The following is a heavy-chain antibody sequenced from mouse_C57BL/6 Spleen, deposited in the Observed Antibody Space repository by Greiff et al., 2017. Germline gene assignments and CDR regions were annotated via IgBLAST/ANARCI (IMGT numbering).Heavy chain of an antibody. Sequence: LQESGAELAKPGASVKLSCKASGYTFTSYWMHWVKQRPGQGLEWIGYINPTSGYTKYNQKFKDKATLTVDTSSSTASMQLSSLTYEDSAVYYSAREYYGSRYFDFWGTGTTVTVSA. J-gene: IGHJ1*03. CDR3: AREYYGSRYFDF. V-gene: IGHV1-7*01. D-gene: IGHD1-1*01. CDR2: INPTSGYT. CDR1: GYTFTSYW.